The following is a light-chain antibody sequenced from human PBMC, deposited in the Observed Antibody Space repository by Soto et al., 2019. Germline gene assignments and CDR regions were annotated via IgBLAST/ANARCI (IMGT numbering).Light chain of an antibody. J-gene: IGKJ2*01. CDR3: QQSYSTPLYT. CDR1: QNIGRY. Sequence: DIPLTQSPSSLSASVGDRVTITCRASQNIGRYLNWYQQKPGKAPNLLIYTSSTLQSGVPSRFSGSGSGTDFTLTISSLQPEDFASYYCQQSYSTPLYTFGQGTKLDIK. CDR2: TSS. V-gene: IGKV1-39*01.